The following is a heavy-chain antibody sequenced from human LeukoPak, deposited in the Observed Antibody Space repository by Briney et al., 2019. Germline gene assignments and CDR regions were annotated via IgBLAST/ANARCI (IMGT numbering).Heavy chain of an antibody. CDR3: ARDPYYYDSTADY. CDR2: ISSSSSYI. Sequence: GGSLRLSCAASGFTFSSYSTNWVRQAPGKGLEWVSSISSSSSYIYYADSVKGRFTISRDNAKNSLYLQMNSLRAEDTAVYYCARDPYYYDSTADYWGQGTLVTVSS. V-gene: IGHV3-21*01. D-gene: IGHD3-22*01. CDR1: GFTFSSYS. J-gene: IGHJ4*02.